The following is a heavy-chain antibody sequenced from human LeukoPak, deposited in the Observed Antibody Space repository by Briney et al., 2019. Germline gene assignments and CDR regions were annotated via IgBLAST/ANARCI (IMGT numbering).Heavy chain of an antibody. V-gene: IGHV4-61*08. J-gene: IGHJ3*02. CDR2: MYSRGST. Sequence: SGPTLVNPTQTLTLTCTFSGFSLNTSGMCVSWIRQPPGKGLEWIGYMYSRGSTNDNPSLKSRVTISRDTSKNQLSLRVTSVTAADTAMYYCARHYLYGDPPAFDIWGQGTMVTVSS. D-gene: IGHD4-17*01. CDR1: GFSLNTSGMC. CDR3: ARHYLYGDPPAFDI.